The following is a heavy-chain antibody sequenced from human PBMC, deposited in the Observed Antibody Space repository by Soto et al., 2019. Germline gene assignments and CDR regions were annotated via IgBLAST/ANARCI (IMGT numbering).Heavy chain of an antibody. Sequence: ASLKVSCKASGYSFTNFHIHWVRQAPGQGLEWMGMIDPSGGITRDAQRLQGRITMTRDASTSTVYMELRSLTSEDTAVYYCARDVVGQDNYKTTGYYFDQWGQGTRVTVSS. CDR3: ARDVVGQDNYKTTGYYFDQ. J-gene: IGHJ4*02. D-gene: IGHD2-8*02. V-gene: IGHV1-46*01. CDR1: GYSFTNFH. CDR2: IDPSGGIT.